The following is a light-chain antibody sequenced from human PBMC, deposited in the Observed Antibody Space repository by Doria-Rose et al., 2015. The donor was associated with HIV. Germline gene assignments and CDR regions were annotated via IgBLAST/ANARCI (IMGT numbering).Light chain of an antibody. CDR1: QSLLYTSKNY. Sequence: VLTQSPESLGMSLGERATLNCKSNQSLLYTSKNYLAWYQQKPGQPPKLLIYWASTRQSGVPARFSGSGSGTDFTLTISSLEAEDAAVYYCQQYYDTPSFGPGTTVDIK. CDR2: WAS. CDR3: QQYYDTPS. V-gene: IGKV4-1*01. J-gene: IGKJ3*01.